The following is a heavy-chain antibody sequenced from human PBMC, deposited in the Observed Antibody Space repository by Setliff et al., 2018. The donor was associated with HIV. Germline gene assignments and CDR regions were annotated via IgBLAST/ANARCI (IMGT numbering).Heavy chain of an antibody. CDR1: GGSFSGYY. CDR2: INHSGST. V-gene: IGHV4-34*01. D-gene: IGHD3-10*01. CDR3: ARGRLLWSGSYYYYYMDV. J-gene: IGHJ6*03. Sequence: SETLSLTCAVYGGSFSGYYWSWIRQSPGKELEWIGGINHSGSTNYNPSLKSRVTVSVDTSKNQFSLTLSSVTAADTAVYYCARGRLLWSGSYYYYYMDVWGKGTTVTVS.